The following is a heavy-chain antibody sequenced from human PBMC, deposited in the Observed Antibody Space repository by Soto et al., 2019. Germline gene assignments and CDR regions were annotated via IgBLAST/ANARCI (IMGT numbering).Heavy chain of an antibody. Sequence: SETLSLTCTVSGGSISSSSYYWGWIRQPPGKGLEWIGSIYYSGSTYYNPSLKSRVTISADTSRNQFSLMLSSVSAADTAVYYCARHAGSTVAPDSLFGNPKFVFWAFDYWGQGTLVTVSS. J-gene: IGHJ4*02. V-gene: IGHV4-39*01. CDR2: IYYSGST. CDR1: GGSISSSSYY. CDR3: ARHAGSTVAPDSLFGNPKFVFWAFDY. D-gene: IGHD4-17*01.